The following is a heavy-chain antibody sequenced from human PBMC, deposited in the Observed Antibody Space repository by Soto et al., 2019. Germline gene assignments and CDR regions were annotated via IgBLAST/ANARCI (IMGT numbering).Heavy chain of an antibody. CDR1: GGTFSSYT. CDR3: ARGIAAAGHYYYGMDV. D-gene: IGHD6-13*01. V-gene: IGHV1-69*02. CDR2: IIPILGIA. J-gene: IGHJ6*02. Sequence: QVQLVQSGAEVKKPGSSVKVSCKASGGTFSSYTISWVRQAPGQGLEWMGRIIPILGIAHYAQKFQGRVTLTADKSTSTAYMELSSMRSEDTAVYYCARGIAAAGHYYYGMDVWGQGTTVTVSS.